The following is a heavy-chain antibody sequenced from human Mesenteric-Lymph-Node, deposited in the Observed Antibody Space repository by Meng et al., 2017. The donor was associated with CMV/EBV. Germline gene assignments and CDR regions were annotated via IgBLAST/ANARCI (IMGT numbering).Heavy chain of an antibody. CDR1: GFTFSSYA. J-gene: IGHJ6*02. CDR2: ISYDGSNK. CDR3: ARDLVVVVPAASPYYDYGMDV. Sequence: GESLKISCAASGFTFSSYAMHWVRQAPGKGLEWVAVISYDGSNKYYADSVKGRFTISRDNSKNTLYLQMNSLRAEDTAVYYCARDLVVVVPAASPYYDYGMDVWGQGTTVTVSS. V-gene: IGHV3-30*04. D-gene: IGHD2-2*01.